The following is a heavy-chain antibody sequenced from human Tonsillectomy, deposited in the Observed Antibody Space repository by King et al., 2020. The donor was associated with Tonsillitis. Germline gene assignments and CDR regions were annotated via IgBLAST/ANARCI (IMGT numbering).Heavy chain of an antibody. J-gene: IGHJ6*03. CDR1: GASITSGGDY. V-gene: IGHV4-31*03. D-gene: IGHD1-26*01. CDR3: ARVGSRNFYYMDV. CDR2: IYNSGST. Sequence: QLQESGPGLVKPSQNLSLTCSVSGASITSGGDYWRWIRQHPGKGLEWIGDIYNSGSTHYNPSLKSRVTISVDTSKNQFSLKVTSVTAADTAVYYCARVGSRNFYYMDVWGRGTTVTVSS.